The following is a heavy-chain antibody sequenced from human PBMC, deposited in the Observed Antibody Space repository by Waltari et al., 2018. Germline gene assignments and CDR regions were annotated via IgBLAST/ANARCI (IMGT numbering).Heavy chain of an antibody. D-gene: IGHD2-21*02. Sequence: QVQLQESGPGLVKPSQTLSLTCTVSGGSISSGDYYWSWIRQPPGKGLEWIGYIYYIGSTSYNPSLKSRVTVSVDTSKNQVSRKLSSVTAADTAVYYCARDGGGDYDGTFDYWGQGTLVTVSS. CDR1: GGSISSGDYY. J-gene: IGHJ4*02. CDR2: IYYIGST. V-gene: IGHV4-30-4*08. CDR3: ARDGGGDYDGTFDY.